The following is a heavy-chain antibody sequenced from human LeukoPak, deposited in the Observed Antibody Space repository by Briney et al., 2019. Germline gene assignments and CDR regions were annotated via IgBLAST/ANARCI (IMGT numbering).Heavy chain of an antibody. CDR3: ARVFTTGMIVVGTAFDI. Sequence: PGRSLRLSCAASGFTFSSYAMHWVRQAPGKGLEWVAVISYDGSNKYYADSVKGRFTISRDNSKNTLYLQMNSPRAEDTAVYYCARVFTTGMIVVGTAFDIWGQGTMVTVSS. CDR2: ISYDGSNK. V-gene: IGHV3-30*04. J-gene: IGHJ3*02. D-gene: IGHD3-22*01. CDR1: GFTFSSYA.